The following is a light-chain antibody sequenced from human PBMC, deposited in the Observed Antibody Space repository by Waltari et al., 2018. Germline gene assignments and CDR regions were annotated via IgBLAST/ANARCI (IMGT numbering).Light chain of an antibody. CDR1: NSNLGTNY. J-gene: IGLJ3*02. V-gene: IGLV1-51*02. CDR2: ENN. CDR3: GTWDGSLSAAV. Sequence: QSVLTQPPSISAAPGPKVPISCSGSNSNLGTNYVSLFQQLPGTAPKLLIYENNERPSGIPDRFSGSKSGTSATLGITGLQTGDEADYYCGTWDGSLSAAVFGGGTKLTVL.